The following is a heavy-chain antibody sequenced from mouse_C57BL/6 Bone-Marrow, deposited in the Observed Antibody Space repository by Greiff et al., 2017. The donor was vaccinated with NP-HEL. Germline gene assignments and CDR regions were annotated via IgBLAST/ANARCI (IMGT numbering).Heavy chain of an antibody. J-gene: IGHJ2*01. CDR1: GFSLSTFGMG. D-gene: IGHD1-1*01. CDR2: IWWDDDK. Sequence: QVTLKESGPGILQPSQTLSLTCSFSGFSLSTFGMGVGWIRQPSGKGLEWLAHIWWDDDKYYNPALKRRLTISKDTSKNQVFLKIANVDTADTATYYCARILLITTVVVVYYFDYWGQGTTLTVSS. CDR3: ARILLITTVVVVYYFDY. V-gene: IGHV8-8*01.